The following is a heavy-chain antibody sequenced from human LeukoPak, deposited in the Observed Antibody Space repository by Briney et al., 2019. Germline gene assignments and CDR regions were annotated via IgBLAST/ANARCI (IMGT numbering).Heavy chain of an antibody. CDR2: INHSGST. V-gene: IGHV4-34*01. J-gene: IGHJ1*01. D-gene: IGHD4-23*01. CDR1: GGSFSGYY. CDR3: ASNYGGNSSYFQH. Sequence: SETLSLTCAVYGGSFSGYYWSWIRQPPGKGLEWIGEINHSGSTNYNPSLKSRVTITVDTSKNRFSLKLSSVTAADTAVYYCASNYGGNSSYFQHWGQGTLVTVSS.